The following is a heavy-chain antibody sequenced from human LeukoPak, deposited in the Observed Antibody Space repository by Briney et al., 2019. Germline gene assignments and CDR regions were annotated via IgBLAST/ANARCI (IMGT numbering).Heavy chain of an antibody. Sequence: SETMSLTCTVSGGSISGYYWSWIRQSPGKGLEWIGYIYYSGSTNYNPSLKSRVTISLDTSKNQFSLKLSSVTAADTAVYYCAKAGNWGGYYYYLDVWGKGATVTVSS. CDR2: IYYSGST. CDR1: GGSISGYY. D-gene: IGHD7-27*01. J-gene: IGHJ6*03. V-gene: IGHV4-59*01. CDR3: AKAGNWGGYYYYLDV.